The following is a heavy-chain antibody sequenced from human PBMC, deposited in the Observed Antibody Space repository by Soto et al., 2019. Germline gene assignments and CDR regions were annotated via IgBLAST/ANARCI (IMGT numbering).Heavy chain of an antibody. CDR3: ARRGSSSWYGV. J-gene: IGHJ4*02. CDR1: GGSISSSNYY. V-gene: IGHV4-39*01. Sequence: SETLSLTCTFSGGSISSSNYYLGWIRQPPGKGLEWIGIIYYSGSTYYNPSLKSRVTISVDTSKNQFSLKLSSVTAADTAVYYCARRGSSSWYGVWGQGTLVTVSS. D-gene: IGHD6-13*01. CDR2: IYYSGST.